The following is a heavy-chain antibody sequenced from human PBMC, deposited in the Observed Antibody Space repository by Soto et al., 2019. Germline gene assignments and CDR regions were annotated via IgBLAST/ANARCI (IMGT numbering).Heavy chain of an antibody. V-gene: IGHV3-48*01. CDR1: GFTFSSDS. J-gene: IGHJ5*02. CDR2: ISSSSSTI. Sequence: GGSLRLSCAASGFTFSSDSMNWARQAPGKGLEWVSYISSSSSTIYYADSVEGRFTISRDNAKNSLYLQMNSLRAEDTAVYYCARESSGSLNWFDPWGQGTLVTVSS. CDR3: ARESSGSLNWFDP. D-gene: IGHD3-22*01.